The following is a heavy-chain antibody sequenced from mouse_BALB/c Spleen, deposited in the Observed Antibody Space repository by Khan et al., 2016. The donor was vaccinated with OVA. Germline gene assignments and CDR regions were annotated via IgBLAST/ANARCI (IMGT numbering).Heavy chain of an antibody. J-gene: IGHJ2*01. CDR3: ARIYGGDFDY. CDR1: GYSITSDYA. D-gene: IGHD1-1*02. Sequence: EVKLEESGPGLVKPSQSLSLTCTVTGYSITSDYAWNWIRQFPGNKLEWMGHISYSGNTKYNPSLKSRISITRDTSKNQFFLQLNAVTTEDTATYDCARIYGGDFDYWGQGTTLTVSA. CDR2: ISYSGNT. V-gene: IGHV3-2*02.